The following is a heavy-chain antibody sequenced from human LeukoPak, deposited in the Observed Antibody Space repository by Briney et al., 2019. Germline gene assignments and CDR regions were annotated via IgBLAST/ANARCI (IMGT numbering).Heavy chain of an antibody. Sequence: SQTLSLTCTVSGGSISSGDYYWSWIRQPPGKGLEWIGYIYYSGSTYYNPSLKSRVTISVDTSKNQFSLKLSSVTAADTAVYYCARVPRHIMVVSEPTYWGQGTLVTVSS. V-gene: IGHV4-30-4*01. D-gene: IGHD2-21*01. CDR1: GGSISSGDYY. CDR3: ARVPRHIMVVSEPTY. J-gene: IGHJ4*02. CDR2: IYYSGST.